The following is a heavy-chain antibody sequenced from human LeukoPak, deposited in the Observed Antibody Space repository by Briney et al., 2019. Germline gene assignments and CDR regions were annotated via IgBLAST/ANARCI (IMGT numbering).Heavy chain of an antibody. J-gene: IGHJ5*02. Sequence: GASVKVSCKASGYAFTNYYMNWVRQAPGQGLEWMGIINPSGGSTSYAQKFQGRVTMTRDTSTSTVYMELSSLRSEDTAVYYCARDQATVTTVGWFDPWGQGTLVTVSS. CDR3: ARDQATVTTVGWFDP. D-gene: IGHD4-17*01. V-gene: IGHV1-46*01. CDR1: GYAFTNYY. CDR2: INPSGGST.